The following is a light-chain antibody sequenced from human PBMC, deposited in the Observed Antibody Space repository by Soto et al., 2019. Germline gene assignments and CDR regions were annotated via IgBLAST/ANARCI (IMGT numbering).Light chain of an antibody. CDR1: QSVSSY. CDR2: DAS. V-gene: IGKV3-11*01. Sequence: EIVLTQSPATLSLSPGERATLSCRASQSVSSYLAWYQQKPGQAPRLLIYDASDRATGIPARFSGSGSGTDFILTISSLEPEDSAVYYCQQRSNWPLTFGGGIKVEIK. J-gene: IGKJ4*01. CDR3: QQRSNWPLT.